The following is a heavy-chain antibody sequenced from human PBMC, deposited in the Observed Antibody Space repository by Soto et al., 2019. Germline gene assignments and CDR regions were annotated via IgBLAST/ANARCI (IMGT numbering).Heavy chain of an antibody. CDR1: GGSISSYY. V-gene: IGHV4-59*01. J-gene: IGHJ4*02. CDR3: AREGRGDSSSIDY. CDR2: IYYSGST. Sequence: PSETLSLTCTVSGGSISSYYWSWIRQPPGKGLEWIGYIYYSGSTNYNPSLKSRVTISVDTSKNQFSLKLSSVTAADTAVYYCAREGRGDSSSIDYRGQGTQVTVSS. D-gene: IGHD6-6*01.